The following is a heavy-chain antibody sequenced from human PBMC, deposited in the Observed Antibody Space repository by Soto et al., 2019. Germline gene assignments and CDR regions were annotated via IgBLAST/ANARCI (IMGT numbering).Heavy chain of an antibody. CDR3: AREGDY. CDR2: NSSQAYGGTT. V-gene: IGHV3-49*04. Sequence: SPILPCTASGFTFGDYAMSWVRQAPGKGLEWVGFNSSQAYGGTTEYAAYVTGRFSISRDDSKSIAYLEMYCLESEGDAVYYCAREGDYWGQGTLVTVSS. J-gene: IGHJ4*02. CDR1: GFTFGDYA.